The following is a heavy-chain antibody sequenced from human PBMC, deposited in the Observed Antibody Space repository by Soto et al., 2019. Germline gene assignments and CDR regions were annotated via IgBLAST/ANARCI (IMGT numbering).Heavy chain of an antibody. Sequence: SETLSLTCPVSGPSISSSTYYWGWIRQPPGKGLEWIGSVYYSENTYYNPSLKSRVTISVDTSKNLFSLKLTSVTAADTAMYYCARPQFSGTYHDTFNIWGQGTMVTVSS. J-gene: IGHJ3*02. V-gene: IGHV4-39*02. CDR3: ARPQFSGTYHDTFNI. CDR2: VYYSENT. D-gene: IGHD1-26*01. CDR1: GPSISSSTYY.